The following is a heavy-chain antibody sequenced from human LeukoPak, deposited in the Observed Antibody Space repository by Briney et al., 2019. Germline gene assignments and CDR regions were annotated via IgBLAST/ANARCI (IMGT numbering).Heavy chain of an antibody. CDR3: AREGLNMVRGVIPKEAWGWFDP. Sequence: SETLSLTCTVSGGSISSSSYYWGWFRQPPGKGLEWIGRIYRSGSSNYNPSLKSRVTVSVDTSKNQFSLKLSSVTAADTAVYYCAREGLNMVRGVIPKEAWGWFDPWGQGTLVTVSS. V-gene: IGHV4-39*07. CDR1: GGSISSSSYY. J-gene: IGHJ5*02. CDR2: IYRSGSS. D-gene: IGHD3-10*01.